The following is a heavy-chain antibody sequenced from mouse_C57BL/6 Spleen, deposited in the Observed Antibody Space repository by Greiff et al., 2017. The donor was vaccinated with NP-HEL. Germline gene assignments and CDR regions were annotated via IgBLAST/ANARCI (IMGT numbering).Heavy chain of an antibody. CDR2: ISSGGDYI. CDR3: TGITTVDYYAMDY. J-gene: IGHJ4*01. Sequence: DVMLVESGEGLVKPGGSLKLSCAASGFTFSSYAMSWVRQTPEKRLEWVAYISSGGDYIYYADTVKGRFTISRDNARNTLYLQMSSLKSEDTAMYYCTGITTVDYYAMDYWGQGTSVTVSS. CDR1: GFTFSSYA. V-gene: IGHV5-9-1*02. D-gene: IGHD1-1*01.